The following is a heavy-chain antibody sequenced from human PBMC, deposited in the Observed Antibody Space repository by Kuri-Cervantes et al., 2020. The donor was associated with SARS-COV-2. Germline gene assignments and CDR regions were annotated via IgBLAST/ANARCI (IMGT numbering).Heavy chain of an antibody. V-gene: IGHV4-34*01. D-gene: IGHD3-22*01. CDR1: GESFSGYY. Sequence: SETLSLTCAFYGESFSGYYWNWIRQSPGKGLEWIGEVNHRGSTNYNPSLKSRVTISVDTSSKQFSLKLSSVTAADTAVYYCARGAASITMIVVVGNFDYWGQGTLVTVSS. J-gene: IGHJ4*02. CDR2: VNHRGST. CDR3: ARGAASITMIVVVGNFDY.